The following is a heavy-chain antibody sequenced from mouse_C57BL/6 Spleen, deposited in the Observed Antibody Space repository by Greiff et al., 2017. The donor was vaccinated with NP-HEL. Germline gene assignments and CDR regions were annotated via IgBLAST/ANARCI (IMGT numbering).Heavy chain of an antibody. V-gene: IGHV6-3*01. D-gene: IGHD1-1*01. CDR3: TAYYYGSSYVDWYFDV. CDR2: IRLKSDNYAT. J-gene: IGHJ1*03. Sequence: EVKLVESGGGLVQPGGSMKLSCVASGFTFSNYWMNWVRQSPEKGLEWVAQIRLKSDNYATHYAESVKGRFTISRDDSKSSVYLQMNNLRAEDTGIYYCTAYYYGSSYVDWYFDVWGTGTTVTVSS. CDR1: GFTFSNYW.